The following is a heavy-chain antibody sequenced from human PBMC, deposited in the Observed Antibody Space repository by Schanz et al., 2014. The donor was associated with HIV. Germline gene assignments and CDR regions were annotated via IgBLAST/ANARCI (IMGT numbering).Heavy chain of an antibody. J-gene: IGHJ6*02. CDR1: GFSFDDYA. CDR2: IRGGAGGT. D-gene: IGHD3-22*01. CDR3: RAWLLGDRMDV. Sequence: EVQLVESGGGLVQPGRSLRLSCAASGFSFDDYAMHWVRQAPGKGLEWVSDIRGGAGGTYYADSVKGRFTISRDNSKSTLYLQMNRLRAEDTAVYYCRAWLLGDRMDVWGQGTTVAVSS. V-gene: IGHV3-23*04.